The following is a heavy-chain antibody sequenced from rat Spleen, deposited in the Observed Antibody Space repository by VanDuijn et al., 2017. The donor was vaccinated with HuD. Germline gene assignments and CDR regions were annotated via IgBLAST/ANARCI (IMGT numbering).Heavy chain of an antibody. CDR3: ARDLTRYYWYFDF. CDR1: GFSLTSYH. V-gene: IGHV2-32*01. J-gene: IGHJ1*01. Sequence: QVQLKESGPGLVQPSQTLSLTCTVSGFSLTSYHVTWVRQPPGKGLEWMGVIWGDGSTAYNSALKSRLSISRDTSKSQVFLKMNSLQTEDTATYYCARDLTRYYWYFDFWGPGTMVTVSS. D-gene: IGHD5-1*01. CDR2: IWGDGST.